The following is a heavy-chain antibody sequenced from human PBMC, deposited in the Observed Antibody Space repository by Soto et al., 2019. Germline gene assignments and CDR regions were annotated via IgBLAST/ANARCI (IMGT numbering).Heavy chain of an antibody. J-gene: IGHJ4*02. Sequence: EVQLVESGGGLVKPGGSLRLSCAASGFTFSRYSMDWVRQAPGKGLEWVSSITSSSSFIYYADSVKGRFTISRDNPKNSLYLQMSSLRAEDTAVYICARSADSLYYFDYWGQGILVTVSS. CDR3: ARSADSLYYFDY. CDR1: GFTFSRYS. V-gene: IGHV3-21*06. CDR2: ITSSSSFI. D-gene: IGHD6-25*01.